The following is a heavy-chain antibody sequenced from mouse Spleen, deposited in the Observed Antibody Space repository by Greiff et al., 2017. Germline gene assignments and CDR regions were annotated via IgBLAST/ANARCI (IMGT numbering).Heavy chain of an antibody. V-gene: IGHV14-1*01. CDR3: TTGYASLNAMDY. Sequence: VQLKESGAELVRPGASVKLSCTASGFNIQDYYMHWVKQRLEQGLEGIGRFDLEDGDIEYAPKFQGKATMTADTSSSTAYLQLSSLTSEDSAVYYCTTGYASLNAMDYWGQGTSVTVSS. CDR2: FDLEDGDI. CDR1: GFNIQDYY. J-gene: IGHJ4*01. D-gene: IGHD6-1*01.